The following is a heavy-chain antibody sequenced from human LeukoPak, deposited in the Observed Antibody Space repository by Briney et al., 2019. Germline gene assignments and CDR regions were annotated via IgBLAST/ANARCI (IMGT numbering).Heavy chain of an antibody. CDR2: INPNSGGT. D-gene: IGHD5-18*01. J-gene: IGHJ4*02. Sequence: ASVKVFCNASGYTFSGYYMHWVRQAPGQGLEWMGWINPNSGGTKYAQKFQGRVTMTRDTSISTAYMELSRLRSDDTAVYYCATEVTDWGQGTLVTVSS. V-gene: IGHV1-2*02. CDR3: ATEVTD. CDR1: GYTFSGYY.